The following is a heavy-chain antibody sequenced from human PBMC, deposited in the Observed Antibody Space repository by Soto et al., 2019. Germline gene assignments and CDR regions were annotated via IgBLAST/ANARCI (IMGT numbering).Heavy chain of an antibody. CDR1: GFTFSSYA. Sequence: HPGGSLRLSCAASGFTFSSYAMTWVRQAPGKGLEWVSSISGSSSRTYYADAVEGRFTISRDNSKSTLFLQMNSLRAEDTAVYYCAPALKNYGSGGSCCGAESYYWGQGALVTISS. J-gene: IGHJ4*02. D-gene: IGHD2-15*01. CDR3: APALKNYGSGGSCCGAESYY. V-gene: IGHV3-23*01. CDR2: ISGSSSRT.